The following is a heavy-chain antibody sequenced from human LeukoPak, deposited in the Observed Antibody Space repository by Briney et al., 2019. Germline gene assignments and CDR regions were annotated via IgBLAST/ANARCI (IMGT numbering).Heavy chain of an antibody. J-gene: IGHJ4*02. CDR1: NYSMSSGYY. D-gene: IGHD6-19*01. V-gene: IGHV4-38-2*01. Sequence: KTSETLSLTCAVSNYSMSSGYYWGWIRQPPGRGLEWIGSIYHSGRTYYNPSLRSRVTLSVDTSKNQFSLKLSSVTAADTAVYYCARVYSTGWRFFDYWGQGTLVTVSS. CDR3: ARVYSTGWRFFDY. CDR2: IYHSGRT.